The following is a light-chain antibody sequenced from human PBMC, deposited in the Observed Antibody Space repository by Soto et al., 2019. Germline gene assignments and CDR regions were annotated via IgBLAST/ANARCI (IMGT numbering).Light chain of an antibody. CDR3: SSYTRSSTYV. Sequence: QSVLTQPASVSGSPGQSITISCTGNSNDVGAYNYVSWYQQHPGKAPKLIIYDVSNRASGLSNRFSGSKSGNTASLTISGLQAEDEADYYCSSYTRSSTYVFGTGTKLTVL. CDR1: SNDVGAYNY. J-gene: IGLJ1*01. CDR2: DVS. V-gene: IGLV2-14*03.